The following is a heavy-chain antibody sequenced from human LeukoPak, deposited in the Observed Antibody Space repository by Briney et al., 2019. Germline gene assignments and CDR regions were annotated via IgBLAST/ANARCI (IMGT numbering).Heavy chain of an antibody. J-gene: IGHJ4*02. CDR2: ISSSGSTI. CDR1: GFTFSSYE. Sequence: PGGSLRLSCAASGFTFSSYEMNWVRQAPGKGLEWVSYISSSGSTIYYADSVKGRFTISRDNAKNSLYLQMNSLRAEDTAVYYCARDGTATKRGLFDYWGQGTLVTVSS. V-gene: IGHV3-48*03. D-gene: IGHD4-17*01. CDR3: ARDGTATKRGLFDY.